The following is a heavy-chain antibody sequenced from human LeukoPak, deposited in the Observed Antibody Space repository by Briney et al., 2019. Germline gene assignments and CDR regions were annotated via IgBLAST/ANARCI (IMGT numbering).Heavy chain of an antibody. J-gene: IGHJ5*02. CDR2: IYYSGST. D-gene: IGHD3-10*01. V-gene: IGHV4-61*05. Sequence: SETLSLTCTVSGGSISSSYYYWGWIRQPPGKGLEWIGYIYYSGSTNYNPSLKSRVTISVDTSKNQFSLKLSSVTAADTAVYYCAGVVFGAQYYYGSKAVGHWFDPWGQGTPVTVSS. CDR3: AGVVFGAQYYYGSKAVGHWFDP. CDR1: GGSISSSYYY.